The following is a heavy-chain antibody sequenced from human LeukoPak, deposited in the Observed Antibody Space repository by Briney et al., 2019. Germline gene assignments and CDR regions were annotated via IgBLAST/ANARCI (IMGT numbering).Heavy chain of an antibody. V-gene: IGHV3-21*01. CDR3: ARENGRWLQSEGLYYFDY. D-gene: IGHD5-24*01. CDR1: RFTFSAYT. CDR2: ISTTSSYI. J-gene: IGHJ4*02. Sequence: PGGSLRLSCAASRFTFSAYTMNWVRQAPGKGLEWVSSISTTSSYIYYADSVRGRFTISRDNAKNSLYLQMNSLRAEDTAVYYCARENGRWLQSEGLYYFDYWGQGTLVTVSS.